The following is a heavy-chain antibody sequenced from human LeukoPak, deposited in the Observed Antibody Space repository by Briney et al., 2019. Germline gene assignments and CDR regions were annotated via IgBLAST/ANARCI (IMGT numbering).Heavy chain of an antibody. V-gene: IGHV4-59*01. D-gene: IGHD5-24*01. CDR2: IYYTGIT. J-gene: IGHJ4*02. CDR1: GGSISDYF. CDR3: ARYPFDGYNYYFDY. Sequence: SETLSLTCTVSGGSISDYFWSWIRQPPGKGLERIGYIYYTGITDYNPSLKSRVTISVDTSKNQFSLRLSSVTAADTAVYYCARYPFDGYNYYFDYWGQGTLVTVSS.